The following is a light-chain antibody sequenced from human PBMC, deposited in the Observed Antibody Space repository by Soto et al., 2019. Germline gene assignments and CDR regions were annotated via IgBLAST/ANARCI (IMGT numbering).Light chain of an antibody. CDR2: DVT. Sequence: QSVLTQPASVSGSPGQSITISCTGTSSDIGGYNYVSWFQQHPGKVPKLVIYDVTNRPSGVSLRFSASKSGNTASLSISGLQAEDEADYYCCSYSSLTSSVLFGGGTQLTVL. J-gene: IGLJ2*01. V-gene: IGLV2-14*01. CDR1: SSDIGGYNY. CDR3: CSYSSLTSSVL.